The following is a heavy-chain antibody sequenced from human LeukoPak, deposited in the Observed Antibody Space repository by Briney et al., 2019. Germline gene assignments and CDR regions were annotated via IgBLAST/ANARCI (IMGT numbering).Heavy chain of an antibody. CDR3: ARPHCSSTDCHPPEWFDP. Sequence: ASVRVSCKTSGYTFINYDINWVRQATGQGVEWMGWMNPNRGNTGYAQKFQGRVTMTRNTSISTAYMELSSLRSEDTAVYYCARPHCSSTDCHPPEWFDPWGQGTLVTVSS. V-gene: IGHV1-8*01. CDR2: MNPNRGNT. D-gene: IGHD2-2*01. J-gene: IGHJ5*02. CDR1: GYTFINYD.